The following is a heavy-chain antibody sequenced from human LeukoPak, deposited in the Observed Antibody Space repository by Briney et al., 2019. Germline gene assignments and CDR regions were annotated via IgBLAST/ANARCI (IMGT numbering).Heavy chain of an antibody. CDR1: GYTFTSYA. J-gene: IGHJ4*02. D-gene: IGHD3-10*01. V-gene: IGHV1-3*01. CDR3: AREGEPLLWFGELLSTWYYFDY. Sequence: ASVSVSCKASGYTFTSYAMHWVRQAPGQRLEWMGWINAGNGNTKYSQKFQGRVTITRDTSASTAYMELSSLRSEDTAVYYCAREGEPLLWFGELLSTWYYFDYWGQGTLVTVSS. CDR2: INAGNGNT.